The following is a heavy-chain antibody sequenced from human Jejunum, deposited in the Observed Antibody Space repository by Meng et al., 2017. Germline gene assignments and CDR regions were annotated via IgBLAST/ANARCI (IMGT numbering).Heavy chain of an antibody. CDR1: RFSFSDHP. J-gene: IGHJ3*01. V-gene: IGHV3-23*01. CDR3: AAENV. Sequence: GESLKISCVASRFSFSDHPINWVRQAPGKGLEWVSFITASGAKTFYADSVKDRFTVSRDNSRNEVALQMNSLRFDDTGTYYCAAENVWGQGTLVTVSS. CDR2: ITASGAKT.